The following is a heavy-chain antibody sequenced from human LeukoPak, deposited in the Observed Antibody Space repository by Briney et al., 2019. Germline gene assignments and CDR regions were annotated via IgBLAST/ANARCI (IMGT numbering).Heavy chain of an antibody. Sequence: PGGSLRLSCAASGFTFSSYAMHWVRQAPGKGLEWVAVISYDGSNKYYADSVKGRFTISRDNSKNTLYLQMNSLRAEDTAVYYCAKDPAATSYSGGRKGRNYFDYWGQGTLVTVSS. D-gene: IGHD1-26*01. CDR1: GFTFSSYA. CDR3: AKDPAATSYSGGRKGRNYFDY. J-gene: IGHJ4*02. V-gene: IGHV3-30-3*01. CDR2: ISYDGSNK.